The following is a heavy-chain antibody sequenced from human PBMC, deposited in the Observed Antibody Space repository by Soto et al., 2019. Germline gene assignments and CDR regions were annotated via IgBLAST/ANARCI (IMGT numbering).Heavy chain of an antibody. CDR2: INPSGGST. Sequence: QVQLVQSGAEVKKPGASVKVSCKASGYTFPSYYMHWVRQAPGQGLEWMGIINPSGGSTSYAQKFQGRVTMTRDTSTSTVYTELSRRSSEDTAVYYCAPLLQWLDHNGFDPWGQGTLVTVSS. J-gene: IGHJ5*02. CDR3: APLLQWLDHNGFDP. D-gene: IGHD6-19*01. V-gene: IGHV1-46*01. CDR1: GYTFPSYY.